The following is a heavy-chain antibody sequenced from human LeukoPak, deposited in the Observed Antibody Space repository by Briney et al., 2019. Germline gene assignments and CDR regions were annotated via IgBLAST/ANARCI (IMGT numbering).Heavy chain of an antibody. Sequence: PGGSLRLSCGASGFTFSRHCMGWVRQAPGKGLEWVASIKQDGSQYYVDSVKGRFIISRDNAKNSLSLQMNSLRVEDTAVYYCARGPDYGDRLDYIDYGGQGTLVTVSS. D-gene: IGHD4-17*01. CDR1: GFTFSRHC. V-gene: IGHV3-7*01. CDR2: IKQDGSQ. J-gene: IGHJ4*02. CDR3: ARGPDYGDRLDYIDY.